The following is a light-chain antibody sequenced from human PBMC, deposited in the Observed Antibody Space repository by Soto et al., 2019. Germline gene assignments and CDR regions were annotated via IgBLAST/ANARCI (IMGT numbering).Light chain of an antibody. CDR1: ENINTW. V-gene: IGKV1-5*01. CDR3: QQYNNWYA. CDR2: AAS. Sequence: DIQMTQSPSTLSASVGDRVTITCRASENINTWLAWYQQKPGKAPKLLIYAASSLEGGVPSRFSGSGSGTEFTLTISSLHPDDFATNYCQQYNNWYAFGQGTNLEIK. J-gene: IGKJ2*01.